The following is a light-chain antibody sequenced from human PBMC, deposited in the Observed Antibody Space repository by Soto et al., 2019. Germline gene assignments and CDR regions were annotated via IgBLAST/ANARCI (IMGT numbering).Light chain of an antibody. CDR3: QQYNSYSWT. Sequence: DIQMTQSPSTLSASVGDRVTITCRASQSISSWLAWYQQKPGKAPKLLIYKESSLESGVPSRFTSSGSGTEFTLTLSSLQPDDFATDYCQQYNSYSWTFGQGPKVEIK. J-gene: IGKJ1*01. CDR1: QSISSW. V-gene: IGKV1-5*03. CDR2: KES.